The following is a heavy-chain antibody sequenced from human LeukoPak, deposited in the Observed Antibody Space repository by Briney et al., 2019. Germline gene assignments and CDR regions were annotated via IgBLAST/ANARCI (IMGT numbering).Heavy chain of an antibody. D-gene: IGHD2-2*01. V-gene: IGHV1-2*02. CDR1: GYTFTGYY. CDR3: ARLFRYCSSTSCLPYFDY. CDR2: INPNSGGT. J-gene: IGHJ4*02. Sequence: ASVNVSCKASGYTFTGYYMHWVRQAPGQGLKWMGWINPNSGGTNYAQKFQGRVTMTRDTSISTAYMELSRLRSDDTAVYYCARLFRYCSSTSCLPYFDYWGQGTLVTVSS.